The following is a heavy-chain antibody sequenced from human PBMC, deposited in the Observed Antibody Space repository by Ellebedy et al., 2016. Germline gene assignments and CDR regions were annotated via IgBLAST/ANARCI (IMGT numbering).Heavy chain of an antibody. CDR1: GFTFSSST. CDR2: ISFDGRSV. Sequence: GESLKISXAASGFTFSSSTMHWVRQAPGWGLEWVAGISFDGRSVHYADSVKGRFTISRDNAKNSLYLQMNSLRDEDTAVYYCAREVVVRGVSITIRWFDPWGQGTLVTVSS. CDR3: AREVVVRGVSITIRWFDP. J-gene: IGHJ5*02. D-gene: IGHD3-10*01. V-gene: IGHV3-30*04.